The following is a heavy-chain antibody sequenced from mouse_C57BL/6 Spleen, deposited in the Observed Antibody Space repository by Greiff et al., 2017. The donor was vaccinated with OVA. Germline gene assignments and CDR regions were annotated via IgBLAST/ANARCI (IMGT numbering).Heavy chain of an antibody. CDR3: ARIDYRIGYFDV. CDR2: IDPSDSET. D-gene: IGHD2-12*01. V-gene: IGHV1-52*01. J-gene: IGHJ1*03. CDR1: GYTFTSYW. Sequence: QVQLQQSGAELVRPGSSVKLSCKASGYTFTSYWMHWVKQRPIQGLEWIGNIDPSDSETHYNQKFKDKATLTVDKSSSTAYMQLSSLTSEDSAVYYCARIDYRIGYFDVWGTGTTVTVSS.